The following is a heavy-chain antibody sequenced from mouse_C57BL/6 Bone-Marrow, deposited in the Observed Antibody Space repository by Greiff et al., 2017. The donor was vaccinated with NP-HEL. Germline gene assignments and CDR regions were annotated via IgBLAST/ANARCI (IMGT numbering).Heavy chain of an antibody. J-gene: IGHJ4*01. CDR2: IYPGDGDT. D-gene: IGHD1-1*01. CDR1: GYAFSSYW. V-gene: IGHV1-80*01. CDR3: ARGDYGSSRFGYAMDY. Sequence: VQLQQSGAELVKPGASVKISCKASGYAFSSYWMNWVKERPGKGLEWIGQIYPGDGDTKYNGKFKGKATLTAGKSSSTAYMQVSSLTSEDSAVYFCARGDYGSSRFGYAMDYWGQGTSVTVSS.